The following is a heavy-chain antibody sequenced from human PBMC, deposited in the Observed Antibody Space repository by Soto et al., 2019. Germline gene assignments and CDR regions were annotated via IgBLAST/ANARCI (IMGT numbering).Heavy chain of an antibody. J-gene: IGHJ4*02. Sequence: QVQLVQSGAEVKKPGASVKVSCKASGYTFTSYAMHWVRQAPGQRLEWMGWINAGNGNTKYSQKFQGRVTITRDTSACTAYMELISLSSEDTAVYYCARSIVVVPSFDYWGQGTLVTVSS. D-gene: IGHD3-22*01. CDR3: ARSIVVVPSFDY. CDR2: INAGNGNT. V-gene: IGHV1-3*01. CDR1: GYTFTSYA.